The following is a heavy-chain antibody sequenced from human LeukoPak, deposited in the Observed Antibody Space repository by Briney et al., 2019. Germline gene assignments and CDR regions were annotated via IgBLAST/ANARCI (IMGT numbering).Heavy chain of an antibody. V-gene: IGHV3-33*06. D-gene: IGHD4-17*01. Sequence: GGSLRLSCAASGFTFSSYGMHWVRQAPGKGLEWVAVIWYGGSNKYYADSVKGRFTISRDNSKNTLYLQMNSLRAEDTAVYYCAKDMDCGDSVCPFDYWGQGTLVTVSS. CDR3: AKDMDCGDSVCPFDY. J-gene: IGHJ4*02. CDR1: GFTFSSYG. CDR2: IWYGGSNK.